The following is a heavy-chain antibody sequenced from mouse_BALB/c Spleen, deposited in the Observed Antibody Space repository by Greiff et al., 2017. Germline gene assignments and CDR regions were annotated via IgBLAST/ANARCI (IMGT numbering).Heavy chain of an antibody. V-gene: IGHV1-87*01. Sequence: VKLQESGAELARPGASVKLSCKASGYTFTSYWMQWVKQRPGQGLEWIGAIYPGDGDTRYTQKFKGKATLTADKSSSTAYMQLSSLASEDSAVYYCARSYGNAYWGQGTLVTVSA. CDR2: IYPGDGDT. CDR1: GYTFTSYW. CDR3: ARSYGNAY. J-gene: IGHJ3*01. D-gene: IGHD2-10*02.